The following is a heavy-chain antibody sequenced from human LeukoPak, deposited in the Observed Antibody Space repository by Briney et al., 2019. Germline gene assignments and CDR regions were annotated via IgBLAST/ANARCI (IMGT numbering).Heavy chain of an antibody. J-gene: IGHJ4*02. CDR1: GGSISSYY. V-gene: IGHV4-59*08. CDR3: ARIAARWLGSAGGFDY. Sequence: SETLSLTCTVSGGSISSYYWSWIRQPPGKGLEWIGYIYYSGSTNYNPSLKSRVTISVDTSKNQFSLKLSSVTAADTAVYYCARIAARWLGSAGGFDYWGQGTLVTVSS. CDR2: IYYSGST. D-gene: IGHD6-6*01.